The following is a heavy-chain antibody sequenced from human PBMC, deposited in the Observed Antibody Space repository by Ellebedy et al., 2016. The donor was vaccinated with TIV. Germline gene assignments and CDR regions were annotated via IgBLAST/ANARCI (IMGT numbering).Heavy chain of an antibody. J-gene: IGHJ4*02. CDR1: GYTFTNYA. D-gene: IGHD5-12*01. CDR2: INAGNGNT. CDR3: ASLAHGTFDY. Sequence: ASVKVSCKASGYTFTNYAMHWVRQAPGQRLEWMGCINAGNGNTKYSQKFQGRVTMTRDTSTSTVYMELSSLRSEDTAVYYCASLAHGTFDYWGQGTLVTVSS. V-gene: IGHV1-3*01.